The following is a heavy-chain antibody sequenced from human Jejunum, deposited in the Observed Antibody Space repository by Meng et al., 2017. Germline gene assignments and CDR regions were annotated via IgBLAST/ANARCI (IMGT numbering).Heavy chain of an antibody. V-gene: IGHV4-4*07. CDR2: IYGSGST. Sequence: SETLSLTCTDSGGSINNYYWDWIRQPAGKGLEWIGRIYGSGSTDYNSSLKSRVTMSVDTSKNHLSLKLSSVTAADTAVYYCARGGMAVRGVPLFDYWGQGTLVTVSS. CDR1: GGSINNYY. CDR3: ARGGMAVRGVPLFDY. D-gene: IGHD3-10*01. J-gene: IGHJ4*02.